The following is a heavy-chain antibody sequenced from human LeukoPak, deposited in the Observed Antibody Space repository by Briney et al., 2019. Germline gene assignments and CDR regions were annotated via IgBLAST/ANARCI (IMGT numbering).Heavy chain of an antibody. CDR2: IYYSGST. V-gene: IGHV4-59*08. CDR1: GGSISSYY. J-gene: IGHJ4*02. D-gene: IGHD3-22*01. Sequence: PSETLSLTCTVSGGSISSYYWSWIRQPPGKGLEWIGYIYYSGSTNYNPSLKSRVTISVDTSKNQFSLTLSSVTAADTAVYYCARGRDSRGYQFKGFDYWGQGTLVAVSS. CDR3: ARGRDSRGYQFKGFDY.